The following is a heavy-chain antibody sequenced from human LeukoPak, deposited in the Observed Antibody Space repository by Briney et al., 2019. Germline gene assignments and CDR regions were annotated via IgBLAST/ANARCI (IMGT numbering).Heavy chain of an antibody. V-gene: IGHV3-9*01. D-gene: IGHD3-3*01. CDR1: GFTFDDYA. Sequence: HPGGSLRLSCAASGFTFDDYAMHWVRQAPGKGLEWVSGISWNSGSIGYADSVKGRFTISRDNAKNSLYLQMNSLRAEDTALYYCAKDTGITIFGVGYRSHFDYWGQGTLVTVSS. J-gene: IGHJ4*02. CDR2: ISWNSGSI. CDR3: AKDTGITIFGVGYRSHFDY.